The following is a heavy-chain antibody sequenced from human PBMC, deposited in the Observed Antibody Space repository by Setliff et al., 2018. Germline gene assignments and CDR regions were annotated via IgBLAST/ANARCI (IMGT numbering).Heavy chain of an antibody. CDR1: GGTFINYA. J-gene: IGHJ3*02. CDR2: IIPIFGTA. D-gene: IGHD1-26*01. CDR3: ARGPIPPDSGSFYWYAFDI. Sequence: ASVKVSCKASGGTFINYAISWVRQAPGQGLEWMGGIIPIFGTANYAQKFQGRVTITADESTSTAYMELSSLRSEDTAVYYCARGPIPPDSGSFYWYAFDIWGQGTMVTVSS. V-gene: IGHV1-69*13.